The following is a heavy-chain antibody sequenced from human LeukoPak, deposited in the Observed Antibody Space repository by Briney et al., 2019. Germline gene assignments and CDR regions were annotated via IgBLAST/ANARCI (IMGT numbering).Heavy chain of an antibody. CDR3: ARDRSDYSIKYYYYYGMDV. CDR2: ISYDGSSE. J-gene: IGHJ6*02. CDR1: GFTFSSYS. V-gene: IGHV3-30-3*01. D-gene: IGHD3-16*01. Sequence: GRSLRLSCAASGFTFSSYSMHWVRQAPGKGLEWVAVISYDGSSEYYADSVRGRFTISRDSSKNTLYLQMNSLGAEDTAVFYCARDRSDYSIKYYYYYGMDVWGQGTTVTVSS.